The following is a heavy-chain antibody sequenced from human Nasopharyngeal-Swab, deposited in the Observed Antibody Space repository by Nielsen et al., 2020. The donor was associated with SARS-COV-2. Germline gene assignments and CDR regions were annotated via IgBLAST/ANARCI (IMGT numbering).Heavy chain of an antibody. Sequence: ASVKVSCKASGYTFTGYYMHWVRQAPGQGLEWMGWINPNSGGTNYAQKFQGRVTMTRDTSISTDYMELSRLRSDDTAVYYCARDPTSVAGTGNYYYGMDVWGQGTTVTVSS. CDR2: INPNSGGT. D-gene: IGHD6-19*01. V-gene: IGHV1-2*02. CDR3: ARDPTSVAGTGNYYYGMDV. J-gene: IGHJ6*02. CDR1: GYTFTGYY.